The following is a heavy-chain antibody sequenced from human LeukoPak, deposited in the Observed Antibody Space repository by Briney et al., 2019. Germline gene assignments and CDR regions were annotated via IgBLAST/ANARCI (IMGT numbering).Heavy chain of an antibody. D-gene: IGHD6-19*01. Sequence: ASVKVCCKASGYSFTDYHMHWVRQAPGQGLEWMGWINTKTGGTNYAQTFQGRVTLTRDTSISTVYMEMSSLRSDDTAVYYCARDRPGYSSYFDPWGQGTLVTVSS. CDR3: ARDRPGYSSYFDP. V-gene: IGHV1-2*02. J-gene: IGHJ5*02. CDR1: GYSFTDYH. CDR2: INTKTGGT.